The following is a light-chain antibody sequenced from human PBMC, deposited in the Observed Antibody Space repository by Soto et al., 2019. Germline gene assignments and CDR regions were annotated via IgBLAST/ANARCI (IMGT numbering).Light chain of an antibody. CDR1: QSIGSW. Sequence: DIQMTQSPSTLSASVGDRVTITCRASQSIGSWLAWYPQKPGRAPKLLIYDVSSLESGVPSRFSGSGSGTEVTLTISSLQPDDFAPYYCQQYNSYSWTCGQGTKVEIK. V-gene: IGKV1-5*01. J-gene: IGKJ1*01. CDR3: QQYNSYSWT. CDR2: DVS.